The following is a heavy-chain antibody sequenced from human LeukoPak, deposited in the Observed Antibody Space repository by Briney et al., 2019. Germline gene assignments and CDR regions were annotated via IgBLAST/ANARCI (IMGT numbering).Heavy chain of an antibody. CDR3: ARAGVTRTAAPLRYYFDY. V-gene: IGHV1-69*05. J-gene: IGHJ4*02. Sequence: SVKVSCKASGGTFSSYAISWVRQAPGQGLEWMGGIIPIFGTANYAQKFQGRVTITTDESTSTAYMELSSLRSEDTAVYYCARAGVTRTAAPLRYYFDYWGQGTLVTVSS. CDR2: IIPIFGTA. CDR1: GGTFSSYA. D-gene: IGHD1-7*01.